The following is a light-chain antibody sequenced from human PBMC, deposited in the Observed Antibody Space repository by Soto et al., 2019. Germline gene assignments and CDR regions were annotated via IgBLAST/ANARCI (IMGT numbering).Light chain of an antibody. V-gene: IGKV2-28*01. Sequence: DIVMTQSPLSLPVTPGEPASISCRSSQSLLHSNGYNYLDWYLQKPGQSPQLLIYLGSNRASGVPDRFSGSGSETDFTLKISRVEAEDVGFYDCMQTLQTPFTFGGGTKVEIK. CDR3: MQTLQTPFT. J-gene: IGKJ4*01. CDR2: LGS. CDR1: QSLLHSNGYNY.